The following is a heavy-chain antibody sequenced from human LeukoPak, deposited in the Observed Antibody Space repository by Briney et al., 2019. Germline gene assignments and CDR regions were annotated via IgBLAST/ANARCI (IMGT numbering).Heavy chain of an antibody. CDR3: ARLVVPAAPGYYYVMDA. CDR1: GYTFTSYA. D-gene: IGHD2-2*01. V-gene: IGHV1-3*01. CDR2: INAGNGNT. Sequence: ASVKVSCKASGYTFTSYAMHSVRQAPGQRLEWMGWINAGNGNTKYSQKFQGRVTITRDTSASTAYMELSSLRSEDTAVYYCARLVVPAAPGYYYVMDAWGKGTTVTVSS. J-gene: IGHJ6*04.